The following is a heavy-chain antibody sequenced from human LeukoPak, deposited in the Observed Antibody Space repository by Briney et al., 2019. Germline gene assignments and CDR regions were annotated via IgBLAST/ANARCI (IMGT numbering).Heavy chain of an antibody. Sequence: PGGSLRLSCAASGFTFSSYAMSWVRQAPGKGLEWVSGISGRDSTTYYADSVKGRFTISRDNSENTLYLQMNSLRGEDTAVYYCARDGYSGSYYRLYYFFMDVWGKGTTVTVSS. V-gene: IGHV3-23*01. CDR1: GFTFSSYA. CDR2: ISGRDSTT. D-gene: IGHD1-26*01. J-gene: IGHJ6*03. CDR3: ARDGYSGSYYRLYYFFMDV.